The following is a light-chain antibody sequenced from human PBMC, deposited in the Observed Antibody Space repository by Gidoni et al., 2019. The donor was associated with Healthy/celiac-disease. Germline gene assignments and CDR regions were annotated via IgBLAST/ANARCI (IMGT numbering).Light chain of an antibody. CDR3: QTWGTGIHV. Sequence: QLALTQSLSASASLGAPVKLTCTLSSGHSSYAIAWHQQQPEKGPRYLMKLNSDGSHSKGDGIPDRFSGSSSGAERYLTISSLQSEDEADYYCQTWGTGIHVFGGGTKLTVL. J-gene: IGLJ2*01. CDR1: SGHSSYA. CDR2: LNSDGSH. V-gene: IGLV4-69*01.